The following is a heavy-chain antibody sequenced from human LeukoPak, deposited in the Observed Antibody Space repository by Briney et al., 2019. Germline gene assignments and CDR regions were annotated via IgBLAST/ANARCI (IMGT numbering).Heavy chain of an antibody. V-gene: IGHV3-73*01. J-gene: IGHJ4*02. Sequence: GGSLRLSCAASGFTFSGSAMHWVRQASGKGLEWVGRIRSKANSYATAYAASVKGRFTISRDDSKNTAYLQMNSLKTEDTAVYYCTRLSYGAGFDYWGQGTLVAVSS. CDR2: IRSKANSYAT. CDR3: TRLSYGAGFDY. D-gene: IGHD4-17*01. CDR1: GFTFSGSA.